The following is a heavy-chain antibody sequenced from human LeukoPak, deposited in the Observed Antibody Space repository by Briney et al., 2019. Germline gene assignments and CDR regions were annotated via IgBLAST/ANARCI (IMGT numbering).Heavy chain of an antibody. CDR1: GFTFSSYW. V-gene: IGHV3-7*01. CDR3: ARDLDYYPNYFDY. J-gene: IGHJ4*02. D-gene: IGHD3-10*01. Sequence: GGSLRLSCAASGFTFSSYWMSWVRQAPGKGLEWVANIKQDGSEKYYVDSVKGRFTISRDNAKNSLYLQMNSLRAEDTAVYYCARDLDYYPNYFDYWGQGTLVTVSS. CDR2: IKQDGSEK.